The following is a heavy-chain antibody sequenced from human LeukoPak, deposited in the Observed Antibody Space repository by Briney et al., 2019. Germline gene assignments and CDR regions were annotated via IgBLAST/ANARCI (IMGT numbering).Heavy chain of an antibody. J-gene: IGHJ6*02. V-gene: IGHV3-30*03. Sequence: GGSLRLSCAASGFSFSSYGMHWVRQAPGKGLEWVSLISNDGTDQYYADSVKGRFTISRDRSKVTVYLQMDSLRAEDTAVYFCARGDIFDNYGMDVWGQGTTVIVSS. D-gene: IGHD3-9*01. CDR3: ARGDIFDNYGMDV. CDR1: GFSFSSYG. CDR2: ISNDGTDQ.